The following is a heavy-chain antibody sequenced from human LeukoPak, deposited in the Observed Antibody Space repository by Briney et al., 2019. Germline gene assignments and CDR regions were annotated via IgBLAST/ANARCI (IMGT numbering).Heavy chain of an antibody. D-gene: IGHD4-23*01. J-gene: IGHJ4*02. CDR1: GYTFTSYD. CDR2: MNPNSGNT. Sequence: EASVKVSCKASGYTFTSYDINWVRQATGQGLEWMGWMNPNSGNTGYAQKFQGRVTMTRNTSISTAYMELSSLRSEDTAVYYCAKGQDYGGNDLDYWGQGTLVTVSS. CDR3: AKGQDYGGNDLDY. V-gene: IGHV1-8*01.